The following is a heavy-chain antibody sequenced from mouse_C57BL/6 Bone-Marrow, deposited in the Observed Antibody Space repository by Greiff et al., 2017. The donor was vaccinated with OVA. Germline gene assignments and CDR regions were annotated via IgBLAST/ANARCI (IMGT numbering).Heavy chain of an antibody. Sequence: VQLKQPGAELVMPGASVKLSCKASGYTFTSYWMHWVKQRPGQGLEWIGEIDPSDSYTNYNQKFKGKSTLTVDKSSSTAYMQLSSLTSEDSAVYYCARERSFYYGSSYWYFDVWGTGTTVTVSS. J-gene: IGHJ1*03. CDR1: GYTFTSYW. V-gene: IGHV1-69*01. CDR3: ARERSFYYGSSYWYFDV. CDR2: IDPSDSYT. D-gene: IGHD1-1*01.